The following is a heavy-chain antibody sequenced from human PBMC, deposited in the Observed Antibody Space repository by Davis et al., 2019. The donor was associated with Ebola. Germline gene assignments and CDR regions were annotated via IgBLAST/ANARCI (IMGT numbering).Heavy chain of an antibody. CDR1: GGSISKYL. Sequence: MPSETLSLTCTVSGGSISKYLWTWIRQAPGKGLEWIGYIYYSGSTKNNPSLKSRVTISVDTSKNQFSLKLSSVTAADTAVYYCARQLLWFGEFGVSPYYFDYWGQGTLVTVSS. CDR2: IYYSGST. D-gene: IGHD3-10*01. V-gene: IGHV4-59*08. J-gene: IGHJ4*02. CDR3: ARQLLWFGEFGVSPYYFDY.